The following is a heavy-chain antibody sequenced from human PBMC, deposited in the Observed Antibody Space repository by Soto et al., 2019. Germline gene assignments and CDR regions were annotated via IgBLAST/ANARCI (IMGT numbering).Heavy chain of an antibody. CDR2: IIPILGIA. Sequence: GASVKVSCKASGGTFSSYTISWVRQAPGQGLEWMGRIIPILGIANYAQKFQGRVTITADKSTSTAYMELSSLRSEDTAVYYCARRTTPSITYGSGSLDMDVWGKGTTVTVSS. D-gene: IGHD3-10*01. V-gene: IGHV1-69*02. J-gene: IGHJ6*03. CDR3: ARRTTPSITYGSGSLDMDV. CDR1: GGTFSSYT.